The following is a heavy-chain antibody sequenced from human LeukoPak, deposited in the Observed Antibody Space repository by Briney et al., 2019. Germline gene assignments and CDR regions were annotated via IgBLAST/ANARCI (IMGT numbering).Heavy chain of an antibody. Sequence: GGSLRLSCAASGFTFDDYTMHWVRQAPGKGLEWVSLISWDGGSTYYADSVKGRFTISRDNSKNSLYLQMNSLRAEDTAVYYCAKGIRGYYGSGSYAWGQGTLVTISS. CDR1: GFTFDDYT. D-gene: IGHD3-10*01. CDR3: AKGIRGYYGSGSYA. J-gene: IGHJ5*02. V-gene: IGHV3-43*01. CDR2: ISWDGGST.